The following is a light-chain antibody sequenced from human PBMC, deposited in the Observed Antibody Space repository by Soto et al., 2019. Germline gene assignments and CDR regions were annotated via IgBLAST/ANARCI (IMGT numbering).Light chain of an antibody. CDR1: SSDVGGYNY. J-gene: IGLJ3*02. V-gene: IGLV2-8*01. CDR2: EVS. Sequence: QSVLTQPPSASGSPGQSVTISCTGTSSDVGGYNYVSWYQHHPGKAPKLMIYEVSKRPSGVPDRFSGSKSGNTASLTVSGLQAADEADYYCSSYAGSNNLWVFGGGTKLTVL. CDR3: SSYAGSNNLWV.